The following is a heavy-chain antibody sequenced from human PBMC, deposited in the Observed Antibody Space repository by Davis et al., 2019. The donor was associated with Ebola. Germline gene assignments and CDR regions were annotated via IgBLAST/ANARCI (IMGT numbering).Heavy chain of an antibody. D-gene: IGHD2-15*01. CDR1: GGTFSSYA. Sequence: SVKVSCKASGGTFSSYAISWVRQAPGQGLEWMGGIIPIFGTANYAQKFQGRVTITADESTSTAYMELSSLRSEDTAVYYCAREGGSGMRGYYYMDVWGKGTTVTVSS. CDR2: IIPIFGTA. CDR3: AREGGSGMRGYYYMDV. J-gene: IGHJ6*03. V-gene: IGHV1-69*13.